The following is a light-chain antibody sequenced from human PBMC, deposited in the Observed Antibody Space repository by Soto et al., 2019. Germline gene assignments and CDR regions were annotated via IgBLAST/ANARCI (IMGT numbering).Light chain of an antibody. J-gene: IGKJ2*01. CDR2: AAS. V-gene: IGKV1-39*01. Sequence: EIQMSQSPSSLSASVGDRVTITCRASQSISSYLNWYQQKPGKAPKLLIYAASSLQSGVPSRFSGSGSGTEFTLTISSLQPDDFATYYCQQYNSYLYTFGQGTKVDIK. CDR3: QQYNSYLYT. CDR1: QSISSY.